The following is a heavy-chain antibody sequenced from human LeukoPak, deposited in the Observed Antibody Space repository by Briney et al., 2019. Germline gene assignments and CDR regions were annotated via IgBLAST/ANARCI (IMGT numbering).Heavy chain of an antibody. CDR2: ISAYNGNT. Sequence: GASVKVSCKASGYTFTSYGISWVRQAPGQGLEWMGWISAYNGNTNYAQKLQGRVTMTTDTSTSTAYMELRSLRSDDTAVYYCARFDLYCSGGSCYPKALDYWGQGTLVTVSS. V-gene: IGHV1-18*01. D-gene: IGHD2-15*01. CDR1: GYTFTSYG. CDR3: ARFDLYCSGGSCYPKALDY. J-gene: IGHJ4*02.